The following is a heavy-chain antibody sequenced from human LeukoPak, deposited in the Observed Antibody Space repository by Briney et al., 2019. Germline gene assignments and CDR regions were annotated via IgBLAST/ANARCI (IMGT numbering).Heavy chain of an antibody. Sequence: ASVKVSCKASGYTFTGYYMHWVRQAPGQGLEWMGWINPSSGGTNYAQKFQGRVTMTRDTSISTAYMELSRLRSDDTAVYYCARNFREGYCSSTSCYARVYYYYYYMNVWGKGTTVTISS. J-gene: IGHJ6*03. D-gene: IGHD2-2*01. CDR2: INPSSGGT. CDR3: ARNFREGYCSSTSCYARVYYYYYYMNV. CDR1: GYTFTGYY. V-gene: IGHV1-2*02.